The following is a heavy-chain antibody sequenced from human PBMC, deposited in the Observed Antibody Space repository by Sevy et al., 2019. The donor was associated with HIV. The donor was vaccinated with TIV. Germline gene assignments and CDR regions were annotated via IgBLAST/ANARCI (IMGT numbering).Heavy chain of an antibody. J-gene: IGHJ4*02. V-gene: IGHV3-21*01. CDR3: AKEGMPSGPRLLWFAELLYQFDF. D-gene: IGHD3-10*01. CDR2: ISSISNYI. Sequence: GGSLRLSCAASGFTFSDYNMNWVRQAPGKGLEWVSSISSISNYIYYADSVKGRFTISRDSAKNSLYLQMNSLRPEDTALYYCAKEGMPSGPRLLWFAELLYQFDFWGQGTLVTVSS. CDR1: GFTFSDYN.